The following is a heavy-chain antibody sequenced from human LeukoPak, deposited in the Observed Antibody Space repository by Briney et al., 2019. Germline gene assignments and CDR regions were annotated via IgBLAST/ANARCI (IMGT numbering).Heavy chain of an antibody. CDR2: INRNSGSI. J-gene: IGHJ4*02. CDR1: GFTFDDYA. D-gene: IGHD6-19*01. CDR3: AKDKAVAGINYFDY. Sequence: GGSLRLSCAASGFTFDDYAMHWVRQAPGKGLEWVSGINRNSGSIGYADSVKGRFTISRDNAKNSLYLQMNSLRAEDTALYYCAKDKAVAGINYFDYWGQGTLVTVSS. V-gene: IGHV3-9*01.